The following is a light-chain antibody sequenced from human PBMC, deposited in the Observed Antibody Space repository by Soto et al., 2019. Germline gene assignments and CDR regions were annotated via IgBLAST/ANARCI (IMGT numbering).Light chain of an antibody. Sequence: EIVLTQSPGTLALSPGERAELSCRASESVRSDYLAWYQQKPGQAPRLLIYSVSRRAAGIPERFSGSGSGTDLTLTISRVDSEDFAVYYCQQYGSSPPLSFGGGTTVEIK. V-gene: IGKV3-20*01. CDR2: SVS. CDR1: ESVRSDY. CDR3: QQYGSSPPLS. J-gene: IGKJ4*01.